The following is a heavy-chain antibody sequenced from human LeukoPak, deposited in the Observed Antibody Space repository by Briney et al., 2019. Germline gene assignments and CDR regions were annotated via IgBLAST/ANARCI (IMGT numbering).Heavy chain of an antibody. CDR2: IYYSGST. CDR3: ARSLKYIVATRAFDY. CDR1: GGSISSSSYY. V-gene: IGHV4-39*07. D-gene: IGHD5-12*01. Sequence: PSETLSLTCTVSGGSISSSSYYWGWIRQPPGKGLEWIGSIYYSGSTYYNPSLKSRVTISIDTSKNQFSLKLSSVTAADTAVYYCARSLKYIVATRAFDYWGQGTLVTVSS. J-gene: IGHJ4*02.